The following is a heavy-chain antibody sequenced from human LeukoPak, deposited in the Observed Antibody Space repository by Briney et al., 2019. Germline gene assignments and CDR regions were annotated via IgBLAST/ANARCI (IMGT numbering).Heavy chain of an antibody. CDR3: ARGQQVVVAATTYNWFDP. J-gene: IGHJ5*02. Sequence: GGSLRLSCAASGFTFSSYSMNWVRQAPGKGLEWVSSISSSSSYIYYADSVKGRFTISRDNAKNSLYLQMNSLRAEDTAVYYCARGQQVVVAATTYNWFDPWGQGTLVTVSS. V-gene: IGHV3-21*01. CDR1: GFTFSSYS. D-gene: IGHD2-15*01. CDR2: ISSSSSYI.